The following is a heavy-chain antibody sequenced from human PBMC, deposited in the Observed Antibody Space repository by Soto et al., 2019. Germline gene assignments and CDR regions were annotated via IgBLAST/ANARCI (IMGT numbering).Heavy chain of an antibody. CDR3: ASIWFGDFDY. CDR2: FHSSGAT. Sequence: QVQLQESGPGLVKPSQTLSLTCTVSGASISSADYYWSWIRQPPGKGLEWIGYFHSSGATYKDPSLKSRVTISVDTSKNQICLKLDSVTAADTAIYYCASIWFGDFDYWGHGTLVTISS. V-gene: IGHV4-30-4*01. CDR1: GASISSADYY. J-gene: IGHJ4*01. D-gene: IGHD3-10*01.